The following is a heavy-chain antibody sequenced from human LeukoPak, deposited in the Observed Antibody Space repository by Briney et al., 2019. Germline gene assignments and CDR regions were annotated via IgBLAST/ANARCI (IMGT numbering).Heavy chain of an antibody. D-gene: IGHD5-24*01. CDR1: GDSVSSNSAA. J-gene: IGHJ4*02. CDR2: TYYRSKWYN. CDR3: TRGAPVGSSREFDY. Sequence: QTLSLTCDISGDSVSSNSAAWNWIRQSPLRGLEWLGRTYYRSKWYNDYAVSVKSRITINPDTSKNQFSLQLNSVTPEDTAVYYCTRGAPVGSSREFDYWGQGTLVPVSS. V-gene: IGHV6-1*01.